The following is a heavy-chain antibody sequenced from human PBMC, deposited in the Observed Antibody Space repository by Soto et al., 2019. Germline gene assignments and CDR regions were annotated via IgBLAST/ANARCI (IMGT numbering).Heavy chain of an antibody. CDR3: AKDLTDYYDSSGPLDY. V-gene: IGHV3-23*01. CDR1: GFTFSSYA. J-gene: IGHJ4*02. D-gene: IGHD3-22*01. CDR2: ISGSGGST. Sequence: HPGGSLRLSCAASGFTFSSYAMSWVRQAPGKGLEWVSAISGSGGSTYYADSAKGRFTISRDNSKNTLYLQMNSLRAEDTAVYYCAKDLTDYYDSSGPLDYWGQGTLVTVS.